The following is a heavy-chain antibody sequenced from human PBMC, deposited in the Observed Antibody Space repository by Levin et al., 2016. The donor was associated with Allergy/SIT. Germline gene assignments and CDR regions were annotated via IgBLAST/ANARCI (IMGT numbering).Heavy chain of an antibody. J-gene: IGHJ4*02. CDR2: ISYTENT. CDR3: ARGTGTISFDY. D-gene: IGHD1-1*01. CDR1: GGSISSYY. V-gene: IGHV4-59*12. Sequence: SETLSLTCTVSGGSISSYYWSWIRQPPGKGLEWIGHISYTENTNYNPSLKSRVTMSVDTSKNQISLKLSSVTAADTAVYYCARGTGTISFDYWGLGTLVTVSS.